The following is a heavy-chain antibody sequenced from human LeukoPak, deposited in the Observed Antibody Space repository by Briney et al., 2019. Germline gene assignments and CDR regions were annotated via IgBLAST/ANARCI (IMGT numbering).Heavy chain of an antibody. J-gene: IGHJ4*02. CDR2: ISPTSGDT. V-gene: IGHV1-2*02. D-gene: IGHD1-7*01. CDR1: GYTFTDHY. CDR3: VRDALNWNYDY. Sequence: ASVKVSCKASGYTFTDHYMHWVRQAPGQGLEWMGWISPTSGDTRGAQRFQGRVTMTRDMSISTAYMELSRLRSDDTAVYYCVRDALNWNYDYWGQGTLVAVSS.